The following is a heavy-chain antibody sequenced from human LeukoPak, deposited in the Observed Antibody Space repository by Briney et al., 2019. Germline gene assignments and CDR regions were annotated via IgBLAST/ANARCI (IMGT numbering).Heavy chain of an antibody. CDR1: GYTFTIYG. J-gene: IGHJ4*02. Sequence: GASVTVFFKSSGYTFTIYGISWVRQAPGQGLEGMGWISAYNGNTNYAQKLQGRVTMTTDTSTSTAYMELRSLRSDDTAVYYCARGSGTPAVLDYWGQGTLVTVSS. D-gene: IGHD1-26*01. V-gene: IGHV1-18*01. CDR3: ARGSGTPAVLDY. CDR2: ISAYNGNT.